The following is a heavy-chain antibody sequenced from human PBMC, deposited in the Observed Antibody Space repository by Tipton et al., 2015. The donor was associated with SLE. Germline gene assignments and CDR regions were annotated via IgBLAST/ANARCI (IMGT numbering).Heavy chain of an antibody. CDR1: GGSISSGDYY. V-gene: IGHV4-30-4*01. D-gene: IGHD6-6*01. CDR2: IYYSGST. CDR3: ARVVEQLVGFDY. J-gene: IGHJ4*02. Sequence: TLSLTCTVSGGSISSGDYYWSWIRQPPGKGLEWIGYIYYSGSTYHNPSLQSRLTISVDMSTNQFSLELRSVTAADTAVYYCARVVEQLVGFDYWGQGTLVTVSS.